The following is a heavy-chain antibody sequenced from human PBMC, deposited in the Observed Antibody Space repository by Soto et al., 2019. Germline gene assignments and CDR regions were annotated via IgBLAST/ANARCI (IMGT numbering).Heavy chain of an antibody. CDR3: ARDTYGDYDY. Sequence: QVQLQESGPGLVKPSGTLSLTCAVSGGSISSSNWWSWVRQPPGKGLEWIGEIYHSGSTNYNPSLKXXGXIXVDKSKNQFSLKVSSVTAADTAVYYCARDTYGDYDYWGQGTLVTVSS. J-gene: IGHJ4*02. V-gene: IGHV4-4*02. CDR1: GGSISSSNW. CDR2: IYHSGST. D-gene: IGHD4-17*01.